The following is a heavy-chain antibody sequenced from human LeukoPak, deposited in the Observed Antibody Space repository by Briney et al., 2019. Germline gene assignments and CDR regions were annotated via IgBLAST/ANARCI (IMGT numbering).Heavy chain of an antibody. CDR3: ARDSPTGLDYYYYMDV. V-gene: IGHV3-48*01. Sequence: GGSLRLSCAASGFTFSSYSMNWVRQAPGKGLEWVSYISSSSSTIYYADSVKGRFTISRDNAKNSLYLQMNSLRAEDTAVYYCARDSPTGLDYYYYMDVWGKGTTVTVSS. D-gene: IGHD6-19*01. CDR2: ISSSSSTI. J-gene: IGHJ6*03. CDR1: GFTFSSYS.